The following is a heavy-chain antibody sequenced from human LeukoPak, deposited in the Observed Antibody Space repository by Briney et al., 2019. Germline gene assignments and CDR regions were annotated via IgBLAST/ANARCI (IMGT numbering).Heavy chain of an antibody. D-gene: IGHD4-11*01. J-gene: IGHJ6*03. CDR2: FDPEDGET. CDR1: GYTLTELS. V-gene: IGHV1-24*01. CDR3: GTVMRHDYSNDDDYYRDV. Sequence: ASVKVSCKVSGYTLTELSMHWVRQAPGKGLEWVGGFDPEDGETIYAQTFPGRVSMTEDTSTEKAYMELSSLRSQDTAVYYCGTVMRHDYSNDDDYYRDVWGKGATVTVSS.